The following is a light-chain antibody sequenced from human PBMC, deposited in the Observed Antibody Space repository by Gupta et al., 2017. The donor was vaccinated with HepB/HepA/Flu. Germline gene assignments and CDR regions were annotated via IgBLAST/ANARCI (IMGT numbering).Light chain of an antibody. J-gene: IGKJ2*03. CDR3: QQSHSSPSS. Sequence: DIQMTQSPSSLSASAGDRVTITCRASQSIFNFLNWYQQKPGKAPKLLIYAASSLQGGVPSRFSGSGSGTDFTLTINNLQSEDFATYFCQQSHSSPSSFGQGTKVEI. CDR1: QSIFNF. CDR2: AAS. V-gene: IGKV1-39*01.